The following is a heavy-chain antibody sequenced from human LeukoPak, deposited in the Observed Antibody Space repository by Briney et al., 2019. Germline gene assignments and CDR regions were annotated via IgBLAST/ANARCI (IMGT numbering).Heavy chain of an antibody. Sequence: ASVKASCKVSGYTLTELSMHWVRQAPGKGLEWMGGFDPEDGETIYAQKFQGRVTMTEVTSTDTAYMELSSLRSEDTAVYYCATDQRRGYYYAAWGQGTLVTVSS. D-gene: IGHD3-22*01. CDR2: FDPEDGET. CDR1: GYTLTELS. J-gene: IGHJ4*02. CDR3: ATDQRRGYYYAA. V-gene: IGHV1-24*01.